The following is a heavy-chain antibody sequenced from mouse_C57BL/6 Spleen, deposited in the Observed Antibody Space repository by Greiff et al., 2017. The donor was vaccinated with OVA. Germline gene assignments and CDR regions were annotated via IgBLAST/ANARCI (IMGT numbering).Heavy chain of an antibody. CDR1: GYSFTSYY. Sequence: LVESGPELVKPGASVKISCKASGYSFTSYYIHWVKQRPGQGLEWIGWIYPGSGNTKYNEKFKGKATLTADTSSSTAYMQLSSLTSEDSAVYYCARGEYYFDYWGQGTTLTVSS. CDR3: ARGEYYFDY. J-gene: IGHJ2*01. V-gene: IGHV1-66*01. CDR2: IYPGSGNT.